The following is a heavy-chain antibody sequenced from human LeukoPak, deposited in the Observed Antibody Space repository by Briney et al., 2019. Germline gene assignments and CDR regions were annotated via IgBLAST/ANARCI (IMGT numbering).Heavy chain of an antibody. CDR2: INWNGGST. V-gene: IGHV3-20*04. CDR1: GFTFDDYG. D-gene: IGHD3-3*01. J-gene: IGHJ4*02. CDR3: AKSTIFGAYYFDY. Sequence: GGSLRLSCAASGFTFDDYGMSWVRQTPGKGLEWVSGINWNGGSTGYADSVKGRFTISRDNAKNSLYLQMNSLRAEDTALYYCAKSTIFGAYYFDYWGQGTLVTVSS.